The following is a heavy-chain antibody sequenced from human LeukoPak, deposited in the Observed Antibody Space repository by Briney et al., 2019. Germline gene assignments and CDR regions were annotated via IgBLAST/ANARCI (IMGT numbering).Heavy chain of an antibody. V-gene: IGHV1-2*02. CDR3: ARVPGDGYYFDY. Sequence: ASVKVSCKASGYTFTGYYMHWVRQAPGQGLEWMGWINPNSGGTNYAQKFQGRVTMTRDTSISTAYTELSRLRSDDTAVYYCARVPGDGYYFDYWGQGTLVTVSS. J-gene: IGHJ4*02. D-gene: IGHD5-24*01. CDR1: GYTFTGYY. CDR2: INPNSGGT.